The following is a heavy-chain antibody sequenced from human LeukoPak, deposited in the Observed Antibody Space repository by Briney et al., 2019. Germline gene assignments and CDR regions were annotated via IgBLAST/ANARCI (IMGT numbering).Heavy chain of an antibody. Sequence: GGSLRLSCAASGFTFSSYSMNWVRQAPGKGLEWVSSISSSSSYIYYADSVKGRFTISRDNAKNSLYLQMNSLRAEDTAVYYCARNRGDYVLQPFDYWGQGTLVTVSS. D-gene: IGHD4-17*01. CDR3: ARNRGDYVLQPFDY. CDR2: ISSSSSYI. V-gene: IGHV3-21*01. J-gene: IGHJ4*02. CDR1: GFTFSSYS.